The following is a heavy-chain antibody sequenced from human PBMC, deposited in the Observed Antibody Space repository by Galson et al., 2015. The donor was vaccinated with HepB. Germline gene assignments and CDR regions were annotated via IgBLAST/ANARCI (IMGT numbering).Heavy chain of an antibody. J-gene: IGHJ4*02. CDR3: ARGDGSASQYFDY. V-gene: IGHV3-33*01. D-gene: IGHD5-24*01. Sequence: SLRLSCAASGFTFSNYGIHWVRQAPGKGLEWVAIIWYDGSNKYYADSVKGRFTISRDNSRNTLYLQLNSLRADDTAVYYCARGDGSASQYFDYWGQGTLVTVSS. CDR1: GFTFSNYG. CDR2: IWYDGSNK.